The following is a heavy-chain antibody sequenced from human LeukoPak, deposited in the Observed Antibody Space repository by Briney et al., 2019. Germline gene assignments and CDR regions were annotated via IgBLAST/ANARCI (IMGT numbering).Heavy chain of an antibody. CDR3: ARDRAMDDY. CDR2: IKQDGSEK. V-gene: IGHV3-7*01. CDR1: GFTFRSYW. J-gene: IGHJ4*02. Sequence: TGGSLRLSCAASGFTFRSYWMNWVRQAPGKGLEWVANIKQDGSEKYYVASVKGRFNIYRDNSKNSLYLQTNSLRAEDTAVYYCARDRAMDDYWGQGTLVTVSS. D-gene: IGHD5-18*01.